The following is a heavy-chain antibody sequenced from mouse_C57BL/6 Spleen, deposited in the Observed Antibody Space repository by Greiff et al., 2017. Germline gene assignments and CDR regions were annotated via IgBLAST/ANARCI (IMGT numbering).Heavy chain of an antibody. CDR2: IWRGGST. Sequence: VQLQQSGPGLVQPSQSLSITCTVSGFSLTSYGVHWVRQSPGKGLEWLGVIWRGGSTDYNAAFMSRLSITKDNSESQVFFKMNSLQADDTAIYYCAKKGDGSRPYYAMDYWGQGTSVTVSS. CDR3: AKKGDGSRPYYAMDY. D-gene: IGHD1-1*01. CDR1: GFSLTSYG. J-gene: IGHJ4*01. V-gene: IGHV2-5*01.